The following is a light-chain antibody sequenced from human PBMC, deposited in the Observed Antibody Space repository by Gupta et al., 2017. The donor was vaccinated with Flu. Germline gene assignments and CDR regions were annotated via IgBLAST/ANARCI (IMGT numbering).Light chain of an antibody. CDR3: CSYTGTFVYV. J-gene: IGLJ1*01. CDR1: SSDVGRNNY. CDR2: DVS. V-gene: IGLV2-11*01. Sequence: QSALTQPRSVSGSPEQSVTISCTGTSSDVGRNNYVSWYQQLPGKAPKLMIYDVSQRPSGVPDRFSGSKSGNTASLTISGLQAEDEADYYCCSYTGTFVYVFGTGTKVTVL.